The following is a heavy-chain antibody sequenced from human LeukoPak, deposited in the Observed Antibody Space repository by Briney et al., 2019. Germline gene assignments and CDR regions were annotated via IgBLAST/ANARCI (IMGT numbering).Heavy chain of an antibody. D-gene: IGHD6-6*01. CDR2: INHSGST. CDR1: GGSFSGYY. CDR3: ARVGIAARPGRRFDP. J-gene: IGHJ5*02. V-gene: IGHV4-34*01. Sequence: SETLSLTCAVYGGSFSGYYWSWIRQPPGKGLEWIGEINHSGSTNYNPSLKSRVTISVGTPKNQFSLKLSSVTAADTAVYYCARVGIAARPGRRFDPWGQGTLVTVSS.